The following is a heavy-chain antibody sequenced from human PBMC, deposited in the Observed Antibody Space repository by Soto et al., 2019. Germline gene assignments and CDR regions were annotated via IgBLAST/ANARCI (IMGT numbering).Heavy chain of an antibody. CDR1: GCSISSYY. V-gene: IGHV4-59*01. D-gene: IGHD3-22*01. CDR3: ARGLISGYYLYDAFDI. J-gene: IGHJ3*02. Sequence: PSEILSLTCTVSGCSISSYYWSWIRQPPGKGLEWIGYIYYSGSTNYNPSLKSRVTISVDTSKNQFSLKLSSVTAADTAVYYCARGLISGYYLYDAFDIWGQGTMVTVSS. CDR2: IYYSGST.